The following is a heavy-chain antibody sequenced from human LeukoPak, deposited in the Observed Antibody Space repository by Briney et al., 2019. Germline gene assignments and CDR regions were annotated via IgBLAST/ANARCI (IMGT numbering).Heavy chain of an antibody. Sequence: ASVKVSCKASGYTFTSYDINWVRQATGQGLEWMGWMNPNSGNTGYAQKFQGRVTITRNTSISTAYMELSSLRSEDTAVYYCARADCSSTSCYTDWFDPWGQETLVTVSS. D-gene: IGHD2-2*02. CDR1: GYTFTSYD. CDR3: ARADCSSTSCYTDWFDP. CDR2: MNPNSGNT. J-gene: IGHJ5*02. V-gene: IGHV1-8*03.